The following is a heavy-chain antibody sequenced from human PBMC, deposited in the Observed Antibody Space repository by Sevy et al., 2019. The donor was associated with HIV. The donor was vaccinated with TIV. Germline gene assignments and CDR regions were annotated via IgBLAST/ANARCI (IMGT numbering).Heavy chain of an antibody. CDR2: ISYDGSNK. J-gene: IGHJ4*02. D-gene: IGHD2-15*01. CDR1: GFTFSSYG. Sequence: GGSLRLSCAASGFTFSSYGMHWVRQAPGKGLEWVAVISYDGSNKYYADSVKGRFTISRDNSKNTLYLQMNSLRAEDTAVYYSAKDIVAPSPATGTHGGVDYWGQGTLVTVSS. V-gene: IGHV3-30*18. CDR3: AKDIVAPSPATGTHGGVDY.